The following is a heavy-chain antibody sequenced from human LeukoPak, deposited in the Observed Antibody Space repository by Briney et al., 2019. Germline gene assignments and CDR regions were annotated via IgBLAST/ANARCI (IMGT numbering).Heavy chain of an antibody. J-gene: IGHJ5*02. V-gene: IGHV1-69*06. Sequence: RASVKVSCKVSGYTLTELSMHWVRQAPGKGLEWMGGIIPIFGTANYAQKFQGRVTITADKSTSTAYMELSSLRSEDTAVYYCARGLSGDGEVWFDPWGQGTLVTVSS. CDR2: IIPIFGTA. CDR1: GYTLTELS. CDR3: ARGLSGDGEVWFDP. D-gene: IGHD5-12*01.